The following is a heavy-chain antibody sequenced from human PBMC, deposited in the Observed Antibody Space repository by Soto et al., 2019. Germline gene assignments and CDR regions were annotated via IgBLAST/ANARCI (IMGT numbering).Heavy chain of an antibody. CDR3: ARGGSAFYYDNSGGHPFDY. Sequence: EVQLGESGGGLVQPGGSLRLSCAVSGFTVSNNYMSWVRQAPGKGLEWVSVIYSGGSTYYADSVKGRFTISRHNSKNMLFLQMNSLRTEDTAVYYCARGGSAFYYDNSGGHPFDYWGQGTLVTVSS. J-gene: IGHJ4*02. D-gene: IGHD3-22*01. CDR1: GFTVSNNY. V-gene: IGHV3-53*04. CDR2: IYSGGST.